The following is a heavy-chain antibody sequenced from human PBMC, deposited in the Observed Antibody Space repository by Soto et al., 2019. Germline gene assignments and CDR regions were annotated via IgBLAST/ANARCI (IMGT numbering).Heavy chain of an antibody. CDR1: GYTFSSYG. D-gene: IGHD3-22*01. J-gene: IGHJ6*02. CDR3: ARGGYYDSSGSRNYFYYGMNV. CDR2: VSPYDGYT. V-gene: IGHV1-18*01. Sequence: ASVKVACKASGYTFSSYGINWVRQAPGQGLEWLGWVSPYDGYTNYAQILQGRVSMTTDTSTKTAYMEVRSLRSDDTAVYYCARGGYYDSSGSRNYFYYGMNVWGQGTTVTVSS.